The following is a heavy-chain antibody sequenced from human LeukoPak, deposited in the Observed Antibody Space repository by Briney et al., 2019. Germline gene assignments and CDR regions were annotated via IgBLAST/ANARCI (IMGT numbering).Heavy chain of an antibody. J-gene: IGHJ3*02. CDR1: GGSISSGGYY. Sequence: SQTLSLTCTVSGGSISSGGYYWSWIRQPPGKVLEWIGYIYHSGSTYYNPSLKSRVTISVDRSKNQFSLKLSSVTAADTAVYYCARDGAYAFDIWGQGTMVTVSS. CDR3: ARDGAYAFDI. V-gene: IGHV4-30-2*01. CDR2: IYHSGST. D-gene: IGHD3-16*01.